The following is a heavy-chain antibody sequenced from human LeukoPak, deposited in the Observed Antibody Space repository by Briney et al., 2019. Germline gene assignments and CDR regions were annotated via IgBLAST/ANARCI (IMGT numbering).Heavy chain of an antibody. CDR2: VNPNSGNT. CDR1: GYTFTSYD. Sequence: ASVKVSCKASGYTFTSYDINWVRQATGQGLEWMGWVNPNSGNTGYAQKSQGRVTMTRNTSISTAYMELSSLRSEDTAVYYCARVLIVVVPAAPTPYDAFDIWGQGTMVTVSS. D-gene: IGHD2-2*01. J-gene: IGHJ3*02. CDR3: ARVLIVVVPAAPTPYDAFDI. V-gene: IGHV1-8*01.